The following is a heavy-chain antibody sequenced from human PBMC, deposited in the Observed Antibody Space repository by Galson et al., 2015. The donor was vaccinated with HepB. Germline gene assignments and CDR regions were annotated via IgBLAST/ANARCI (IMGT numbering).Heavy chain of an antibody. V-gene: IGHV3-21*01. D-gene: IGHD1-26*01. J-gene: IGHJ4*02. Sequence: SLRLSCAASGFTFSSYSMNWVRQAPGKGLEWVSSISSSSSYIYYADSVKGRFTISRDNAKNSLYLQMNSLRAEDTAVYYCARDSPQVGATWGGLTQGFDYWGQGTLVTVPS. CDR2: ISSSSSYI. CDR1: GFTFSSYS. CDR3: ARDSPQVGATWGGLTQGFDY.